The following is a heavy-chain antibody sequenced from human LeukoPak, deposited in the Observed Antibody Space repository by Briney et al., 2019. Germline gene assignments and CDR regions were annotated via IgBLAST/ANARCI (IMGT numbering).Heavy chain of an antibody. CDR3: ARLAKSSSWYGPYYFDY. Sequence: PSETLSLTCAVSGGSISSGGYSWSWIRQPPGKGLEWIGYIYYSGSTYYNPSLKSRATISVDTSKNQFSLKLSSVTAADTAVYYCARLAKSSSWYGPYYFDYWGQGTLVTVSS. D-gene: IGHD6-13*01. CDR1: GGSISSGGYS. J-gene: IGHJ4*02. CDR2: IYYSGST. V-gene: IGHV4-30-4*07.